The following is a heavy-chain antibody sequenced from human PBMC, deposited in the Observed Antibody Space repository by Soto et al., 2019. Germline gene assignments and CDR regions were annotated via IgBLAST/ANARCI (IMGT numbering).Heavy chain of an antibody. CDR3: ARQAYYYDSSGYYPFDY. CDR1: GYSFTSYW. Sequence: PGESLKISCKGSGYSFTSYWIGWVRQMPGKGLEWMGIIYPGDSDTRYSPSFQGQVTISADKSISTAYLQWSSLKALDTAMYYCARQAYYYDSSGYYPFDYWGQGTLVTVSS. J-gene: IGHJ4*02. V-gene: IGHV5-51*01. CDR2: IYPGDSDT. D-gene: IGHD3-22*01.